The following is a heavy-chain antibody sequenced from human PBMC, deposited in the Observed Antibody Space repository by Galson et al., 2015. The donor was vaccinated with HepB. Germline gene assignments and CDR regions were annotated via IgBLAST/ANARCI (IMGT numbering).Heavy chain of an antibody. Sequence: SLRLSCAASGFTFSSYAMHWVRQAPGKGLEWVAVISYDGSNKYYADSVKGRFTISRDNSKNTLYLQMNSLRAEDTAVYYCARDIGSGRLLWFGAPDVWGQGTTVTVSS. V-gene: IGHV3-30*04. CDR3: ARDIGSGRLLWFGAPDV. CDR2: ISYDGSNK. D-gene: IGHD3-10*01. J-gene: IGHJ6*02. CDR1: GFTFSSYA.